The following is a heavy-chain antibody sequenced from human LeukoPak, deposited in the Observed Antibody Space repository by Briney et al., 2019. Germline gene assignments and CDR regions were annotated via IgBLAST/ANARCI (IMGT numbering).Heavy chain of an antibody. Sequence: SDTLSLTCAVYGEPFSGYYWRWIRQPPAKGLECIGETNHSGSTKHNPSLQSRVTISVDTSKNQLSLMMSYVTAADTAVYYCDRDRVVGANPNMDVWGKGTTVTVSS. V-gene: IGHV4-34*01. CDR3: DRDRVVGANPNMDV. J-gene: IGHJ6*03. CDR2: TNHSGST. D-gene: IGHD1-26*01. CDR1: GEPFSGYY.